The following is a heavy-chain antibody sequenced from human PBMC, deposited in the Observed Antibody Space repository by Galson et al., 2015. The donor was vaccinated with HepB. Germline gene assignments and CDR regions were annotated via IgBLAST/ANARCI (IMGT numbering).Heavy chain of an antibody. J-gene: IGHJ4*02. Sequence: SCKASGHTFRNFGLSWVRQAPGRGLEWMGWISPYTGNTNYAQKFQGRVTMTADTSTRTAYMELRSLRSDDTALYYCARGGMATIGGPTFDSWGQGTLVTVSS. CDR2: ISPYTGNT. CDR1: GHTFRNFG. CDR3: ARGGMATIGGPTFDS. V-gene: IGHV1-18*01. D-gene: IGHD5-24*01.